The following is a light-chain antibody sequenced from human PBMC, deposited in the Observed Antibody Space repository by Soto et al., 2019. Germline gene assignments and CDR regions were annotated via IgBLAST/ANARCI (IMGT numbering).Light chain of an antibody. J-gene: IGLJ1*01. CDR2: EVT. CDR3: SSYTISNTLPFV. CDR1: RRDVGGYNY. V-gene: IGLV2-14*01. Sequence: SVLTQPASVSGSPGQSITISCTGTRRDVGGYNYVSWYQQYPGKSPKLLIYEVTHRPSGVSNRFSGSKSGNTASLTISGLQAEDEADYYCSSYTISNTLPFVFGTGTKVIVL.